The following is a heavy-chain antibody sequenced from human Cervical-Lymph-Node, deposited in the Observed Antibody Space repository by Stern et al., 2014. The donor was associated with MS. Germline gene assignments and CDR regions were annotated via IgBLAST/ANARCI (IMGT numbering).Heavy chain of an antibody. CDR1: GYTLTELS. J-gene: IGHJ6*02. V-gene: IGHV1-24*01. D-gene: IGHD3-3*01. CDR3: ASLRFLVSYYGMDV. Sequence: QVQLVQSGAGVKKPGASVKVSCEVSGYTLTELSMHWVRQAPGKGLEWMGGFNTEDGNTIYAQQFQGRVTMPEETANDTVYKEIGSLRSEDTAVYYCASLRFLVSYYGMDVWGQGTTVTVSS. CDR2: FNTEDGNT.